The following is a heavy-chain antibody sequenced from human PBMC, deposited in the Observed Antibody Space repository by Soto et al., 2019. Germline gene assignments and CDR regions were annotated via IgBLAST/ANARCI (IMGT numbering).Heavy chain of an antibody. CDR1: GFTFSTYG. CDR3: ATDGPRIAVAGTYPDH. CDR2: IWYDGTNK. Sequence: GGSLRLSCAASGFTFSTYGMHWVRQAPGKGLERLAIIWYDGTNKFYADSVKGRFTVSRDNYKNTLYLQMNGLRAEDTAVYYCATDGPRIAVAGTYPDHWGQGTLVTVSS. J-gene: IGHJ4*02. D-gene: IGHD6-19*01. V-gene: IGHV3-33*01.